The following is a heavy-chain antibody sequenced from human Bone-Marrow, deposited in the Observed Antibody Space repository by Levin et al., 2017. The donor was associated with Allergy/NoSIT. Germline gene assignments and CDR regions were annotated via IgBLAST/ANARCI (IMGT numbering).Heavy chain of an antibody. CDR1: GFPFSRYG. Sequence: AGGSLRLSCTVSGFPFSRYGMSWVRQIPGKGLEWVSGISGSGSSRTYAESVKGRFTISRDNSNNTVYLQMNSLRGEDTAAYYCASQGLGSSWYGEYFQHWGRGTLVSVSS. CDR3: ASQGLGSSWYGEYFQH. D-gene: IGHD6-13*01. CDR2: ISGSGSSR. V-gene: IGHV3-23*01. J-gene: IGHJ1*01.